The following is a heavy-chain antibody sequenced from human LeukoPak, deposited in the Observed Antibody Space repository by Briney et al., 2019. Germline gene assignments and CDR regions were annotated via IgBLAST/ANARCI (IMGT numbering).Heavy chain of an antibody. D-gene: IGHD3-22*01. Sequence: SQTLSLTCAISGDSVSSNSAAWNWIRQSPSRGLEWLGRTYYRSKWYNGYAVSVKSRITINPDTSKNQFSLQLNSVTPEDTAVYYCARDKDLYYDSSGYYSGYDYWGQGTLVTVSS. CDR2: TYYRSKWYN. J-gene: IGHJ4*02. CDR3: ARDKDLYYDSSGYYSGYDY. V-gene: IGHV6-1*01. CDR1: GDSVSSNSAA.